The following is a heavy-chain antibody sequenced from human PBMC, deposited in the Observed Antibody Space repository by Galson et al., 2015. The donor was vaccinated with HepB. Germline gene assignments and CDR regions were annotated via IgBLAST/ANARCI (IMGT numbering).Heavy chain of an antibody. CDR1: GFTFDDYA. Sequence: SLRLSCAASGFTFDDYAMHWVRQAPGKGLEWVSGISWNSGSIGSADSVKGRFTISRDNSKNTLYLQMNSLSAEDTAVYYCASSKNPLYDYVWGQGSPYDYWGQGTLVTVSS. CDR3: ASSKNPLYDYVWGQGSPYDY. V-gene: IGHV3-9*01. CDR2: ISWNSGSI. D-gene: IGHD3-16*01. J-gene: IGHJ4*02.